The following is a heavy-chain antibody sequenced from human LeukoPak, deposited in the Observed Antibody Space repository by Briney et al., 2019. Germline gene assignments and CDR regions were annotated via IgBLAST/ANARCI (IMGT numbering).Heavy chain of an antibody. J-gene: IGHJ4*02. D-gene: IGHD3-3*01. CDR2: ISWNSGSI. Sequence: PGRSLRLSCAASGFTFDDYAMHWVRQAPGKGLEWVSGISWNSGSIGCADSVKGRFTISRDNAKNSLYLQMNSLRVEDTAVYYCARDFWSGSPDWGQGTLVTVSS. V-gene: IGHV3-9*01. CDR3: ARDFWSGSPD. CDR1: GFTFDDYA.